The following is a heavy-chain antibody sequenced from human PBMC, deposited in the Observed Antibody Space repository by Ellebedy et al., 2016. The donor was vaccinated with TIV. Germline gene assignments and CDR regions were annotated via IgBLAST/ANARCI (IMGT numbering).Heavy chain of an antibody. CDR3: ARSQWIVEAVFFDS. J-gene: IGHJ4*02. CDR1: GFTFSTYA. CDR2: VGGTGDTT. Sequence: PGGSLRLSCAASGFTFSTYAMTWVRQAPGKGLEWVSTVGGTGDTTHYADSVKGRFTISRDNSDNALYLQMNSLRAEDTAVYYCARSQWIVEAVFFDSWGQGTLVTVSS. D-gene: IGHD1-26*01. V-gene: IGHV3-23*01.